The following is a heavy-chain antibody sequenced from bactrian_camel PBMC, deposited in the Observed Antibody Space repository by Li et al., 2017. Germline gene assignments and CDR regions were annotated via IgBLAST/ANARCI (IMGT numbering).Heavy chain of an antibody. V-gene: IGHV3-2*01. CDR1: GFTVSVYA. D-gene: IGHD2*01. Sequence: QVQLVESGGGLVQPGGSLRLSCTASGFTVSVYAMSWVRQAPGKGLEWVSSIYSRGNSIFYADSVKGRFTISRDNAKNTVYLQMDSLKSEDTALYYCATGCDCSGDHCYRRTGEYNYWGQGTQVTVS. J-gene: IGHJ4*01. CDR2: IYSRGNSI. CDR3: ATGCDCSGDHCYRRTGEYNY.